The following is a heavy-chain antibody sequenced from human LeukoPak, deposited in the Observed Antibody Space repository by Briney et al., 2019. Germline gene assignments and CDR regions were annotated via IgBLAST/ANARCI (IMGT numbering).Heavy chain of an antibody. Sequence: PGRSLRLSCAASGFTIDDYAMHWVRQDPGKGLEWVSGISWNSGSIGYADSVKSRFTISRDNAKNSLYLQMNSLRAEDTSLYYCAKDKFPCNGSGSYFDYWGQGTLVTVSS. V-gene: IGHV3-9*01. CDR1: GFTIDDYA. CDR3: AKDKFPCNGSGSYFDY. CDR2: ISWNSGSI. D-gene: IGHD3-10*01. J-gene: IGHJ4*02.